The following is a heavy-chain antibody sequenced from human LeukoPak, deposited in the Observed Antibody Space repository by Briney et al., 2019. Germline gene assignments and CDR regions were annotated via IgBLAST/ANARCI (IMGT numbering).Heavy chain of an antibody. V-gene: IGHV3-23*01. Sequence: PGGSLRLSCAASGFTFSSYAMSWVRQAPGKGLEWVSAISGSGGSTYYADSVKGRFTTSRDNSKNTLYLQMNSLRAEDTAVYYCASKSAYYYDSSGYYSAFYWGQGTLVTVSS. CDR1: GFTFSSYA. D-gene: IGHD3-22*01. CDR3: ASKSAYYYDSSGYYSAFY. CDR2: ISGSGGST. J-gene: IGHJ4*02.